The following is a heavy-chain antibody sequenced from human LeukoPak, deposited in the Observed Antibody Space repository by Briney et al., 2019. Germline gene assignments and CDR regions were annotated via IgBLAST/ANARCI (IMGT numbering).Heavy chain of an antibody. CDR1: GGSISSSSYY. Sequence: PSETLSLTCTVPGGSISSSSYYWGWIRQPPGKGLEWIGSIYYSGSTYYNPSLKSRVTISVDTSKNQFSLKLSSVTAADTAVYYCARLLDYGGNSVAFDIWGQGTMVTVSS. CDR2: IYYSGST. V-gene: IGHV4-39*01. CDR3: ARLLDYGGNSVAFDI. J-gene: IGHJ3*02. D-gene: IGHD4-23*01.